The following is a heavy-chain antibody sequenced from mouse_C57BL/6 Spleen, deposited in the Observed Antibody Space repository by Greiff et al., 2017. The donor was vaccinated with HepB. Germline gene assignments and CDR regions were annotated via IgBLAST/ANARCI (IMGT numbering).Heavy chain of an antibody. CDR2: IHPSDSDT. D-gene: IGHD1-1*01. J-gene: IGHJ3*01. V-gene: IGHV1-74*01. CDR3: AIPLFLGGFAY. Sequence: QVQLQQPGAELVKPGASVKVSCKASGYTFTSYWMHWVKQRPGQGLEWIGRIHPSDSDTNYNQKFKGKATLTVDKSSSTAYMQLSSLTSEDSAVYDCAIPLFLGGFAYWGQGTLVTVSA. CDR1: GYTFTSYW.